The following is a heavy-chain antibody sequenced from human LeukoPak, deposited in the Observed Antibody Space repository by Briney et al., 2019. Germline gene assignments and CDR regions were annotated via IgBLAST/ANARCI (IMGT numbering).Heavy chain of an antibody. CDR2: ISAYNGNT. Sequence: GASVKVSCKASGYTFTSYGISWVRQAPGQGLEWMGWISAYNGNTNYAQKLQGRVTMTTDTSTSTAYMELSSLRSEDTAVYYCATALGYCSGGSCPNYWGQGTLVTVSS. V-gene: IGHV1-18*01. D-gene: IGHD2-15*01. J-gene: IGHJ4*02. CDR1: GYTFTSYG. CDR3: ATALGYCSGGSCPNY.